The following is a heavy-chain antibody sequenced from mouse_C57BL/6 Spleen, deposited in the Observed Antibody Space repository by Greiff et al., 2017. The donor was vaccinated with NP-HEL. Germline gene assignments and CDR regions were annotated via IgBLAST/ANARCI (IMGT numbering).Heavy chain of an antibody. D-gene: IGHD2-9*01. J-gene: IGHJ2*01. CDR1: GYTFTSYW. V-gene: IGHV1-64*01. CDR3: ARSAYYGYDWSYYFDY. CDR2: IHPNSGST. Sequence: VQLQQPGAELVKPGASVKLSCKASGYTFTSYWMHWVKQRPGQGLEWIGMIHPNSGSTNYNEKFKSKATLTVDKSSSTAYMQLSSLTSEDSAVYYCARSAYYGYDWSYYFDYGGKGTTLTVSS.